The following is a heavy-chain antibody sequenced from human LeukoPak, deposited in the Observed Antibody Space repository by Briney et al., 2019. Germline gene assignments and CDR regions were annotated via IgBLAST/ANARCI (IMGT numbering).Heavy chain of an antibody. Sequence: GGSLRLSCAASGFPFRNYSMNWVRQAPGKGLEWISYISSCSSTIFYADSVKGRFTISRDNAKNSLYLQMNSLRAEDTAVYYCARVDHWNFRAAFDYWGQGTLVTVSS. D-gene: IGHD1-7*01. J-gene: IGHJ4*02. CDR3: ARVDHWNFRAAFDY. CDR2: ISSCSSTI. CDR1: GFPFRNYS. V-gene: IGHV3-48*01.